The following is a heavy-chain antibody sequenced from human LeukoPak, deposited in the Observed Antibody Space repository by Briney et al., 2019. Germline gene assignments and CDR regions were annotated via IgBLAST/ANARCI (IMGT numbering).Heavy chain of an antibody. CDR2: IKQDGSER. CDR3: ALVVVRYYFDY. Sequence: GGSLRLSCAASGFTLSSYWMSWVRQAPGKGLEWVANIKQDGSERYYVDSVKGRFTISRDNSKNTLYLQMNSLRAEDTAVYYCALVVVRYYFDYWGQGTLVTVSS. CDR1: GFTLSSYW. V-gene: IGHV3-7*03. J-gene: IGHJ4*02. D-gene: IGHD2-2*01.